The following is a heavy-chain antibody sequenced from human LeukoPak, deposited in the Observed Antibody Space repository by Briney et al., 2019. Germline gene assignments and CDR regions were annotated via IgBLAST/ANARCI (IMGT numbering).Heavy chain of an antibody. CDR2: INQDGSET. D-gene: IGHD5-24*01. V-gene: IGHV3-7*03. CDR3: VRGFDGYFGFDL. Sequence: PGRSLTLSCPASGFTFSGYAMHWVRLARGNALEWVANINQDGSETFYVDSVKGRFTTSRDNGKNSIFVQMDSLRAEDTAVYYCVRGFDGYFGFDLWGQGTMVTASS. CDR1: GFTFSGYA. J-gene: IGHJ3*01.